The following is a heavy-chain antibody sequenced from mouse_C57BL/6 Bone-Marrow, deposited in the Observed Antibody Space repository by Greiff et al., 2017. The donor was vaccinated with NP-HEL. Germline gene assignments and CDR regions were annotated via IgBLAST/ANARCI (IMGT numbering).Heavy chain of an antibody. J-gene: IGHJ2*01. CDR1: GFTFTDYY. D-gene: IGHD1-1*01. Sequence: EVKLVESGGGLVQPGGSLSLSCAASGFTFTDYYMSWVRQPPGKALEWLGFIRNKANGYTTEYSASVKGRFAISRDNSQSNLYLQMNALEAEDSATYYCARVVLLRYYFGYWGQGTTLTVSS. V-gene: IGHV7-3*01. CDR2: IRNKANGYTT. CDR3: ARVVLLRYYFGY.